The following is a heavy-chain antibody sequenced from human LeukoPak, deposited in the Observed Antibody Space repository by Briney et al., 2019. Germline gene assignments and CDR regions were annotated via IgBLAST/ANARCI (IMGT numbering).Heavy chain of an antibody. D-gene: IGHD2-2*01. CDR1: GFTFDDYG. CDR3: ARGGPDCSSTSCYH. J-gene: IGHJ4*02. V-gene: IGHV3-20*04. CDR2: IDRNGDST. Sequence: GGSLRLSCAASGFTFDDYGMSWVRQAPGKGLEWVSGIDRNGDSTGYADSVEGRFTISRDNAKNSLYLQMNSLRAEDTAVYYCARGGPDCSSTSCYHWGQGTLVTVSS.